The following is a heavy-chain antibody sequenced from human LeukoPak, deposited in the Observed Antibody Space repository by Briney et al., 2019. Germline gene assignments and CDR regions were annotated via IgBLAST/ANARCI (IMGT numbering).Heavy chain of an antibody. CDR3: ARLPYSSSSRIYWYFDF. CDR1: GGSISSYY. CDR2: IYYSGST. D-gene: IGHD6-6*01. J-gene: IGHJ2*01. Sequence: PSETLSLTCTVSGGSISSYYWSWIRQPPGKGLEWIGYIYYSGSTNYNPSLKSRVTISLDTSKNQFSLKLNSVTAADTAVYYCARLPYSSSSRIYWYFDFWGRGTLVTVSS. V-gene: IGHV4-59*08.